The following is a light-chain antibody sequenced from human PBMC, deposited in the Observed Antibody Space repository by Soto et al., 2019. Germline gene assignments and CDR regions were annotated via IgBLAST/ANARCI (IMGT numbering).Light chain of an antibody. J-gene: IGKJ5*01. CDR1: QSVSSSY. V-gene: IGKV3D-20*02. Sequence: EIVLTQSPGTLSLSPGERATLSCRASQSVSSSYLAWYQQKPGQAPRLLIYGASSRATGIPDRFSGSGSGTDFTLTISRLEPEDFAVYYCQQRSQWPPMTFGQGTRLEMK. CDR3: QQRSQWPPMT. CDR2: GAS.